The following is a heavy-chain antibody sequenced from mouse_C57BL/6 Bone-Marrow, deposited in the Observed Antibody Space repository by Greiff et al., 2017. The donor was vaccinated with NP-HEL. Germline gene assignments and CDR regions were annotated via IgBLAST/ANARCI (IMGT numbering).Heavy chain of an antibody. CDR1: GFTFSDYY. J-gene: IGHJ3*01. Sequence: EVKLMESGGGLVQPGGSLKLSCAASGFTFSDYYMYWVRQTPEKRLEWVAYISNGGGSTYYPDTVKGRFTISRDNAKNTLYLQMSRLKSEDTAMYYCARRDDGYYGFAYWGQGTLVTVSA. D-gene: IGHD2-3*01. CDR3: ARRDDGYYGFAY. V-gene: IGHV5-12*01. CDR2: ISNGGGST.